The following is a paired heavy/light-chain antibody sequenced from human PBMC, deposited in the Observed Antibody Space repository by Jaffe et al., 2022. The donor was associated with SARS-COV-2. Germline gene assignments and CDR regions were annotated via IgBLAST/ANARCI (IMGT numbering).Light chain of an antibody. CDR3: QQYGSSPPRT. V-gene: IGKV3-20*01. CDR2: GAS. J-gene: IGKJ4*01. Sequence: EIVLTQSPGTLSLSPGERATLSCRASQSVSSSYLAWYQQKPAQAPRLLIYGASSRATGIPDRFSGSGSGTDFTLTISRLEPEDFAVYYCQQYGSSPPRTFGGGTKVEIK. CDR1: QSVSSSY.
Heavy chain of an antibody. CDR1: GFSFSSYS. V-gene: IGHV3-21*01. Sequence: EVQLVESGGGLVRPGGSLRLSCAASGFSFSSYSMNWVRQAPGKGLEWVSSISSGVTTIYYADSVKGRFTISRDNAKNSLYLQMNSLRAEDTAVYYCAREGSEYDYVWENYYYGMDVWGQGTTVTVSS. J-gene: IGHJ6*02. D-gene: IGHD3-16*01. CDR2: ISSGVTTI. CDR3: AREGSEYDYVWENYYYGMDV.